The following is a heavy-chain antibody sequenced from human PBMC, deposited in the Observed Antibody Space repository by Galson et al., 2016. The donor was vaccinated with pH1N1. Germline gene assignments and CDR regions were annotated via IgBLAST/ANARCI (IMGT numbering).Heavy chain of an antibody. J-gene: IGHJ4*02. V-gene: IGHV3-9*01. CDR3: AKGAGRYYFGSGSFNY. D-gene: IGHD3-10*01. CDR1: GFAFDDFA. CDR2: ISWNSNSI. Sequence: SLRLSCAASGFAFDDFAMHWVRHVPGKGLEWVSGISWNSNSIGYADSVKGQFTISRDSAKKSLFLQMNSLRVEDTALYYCAKGAGRYYFGSGSFNYWGQGTQVTVSS.